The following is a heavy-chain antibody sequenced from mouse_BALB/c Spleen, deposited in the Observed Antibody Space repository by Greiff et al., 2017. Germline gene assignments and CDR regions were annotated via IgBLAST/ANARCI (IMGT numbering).Heavy chain of an antibody. J-gene: IGHJ2*01. V-gene: IGHV5-9-3*01. CDR1: GFTFSSYA. CDR3: ARQRGSTTAYFDY. D-gene: IGHD1-2*01. CDR2: ISSGGSYT. Sequence: VQLQQSGGGLVKPGGSLKLSCAASGFTFSSYAMSWVRQTPEKRLEWVATISSGGSYTYYPDSVKGRFTISRDNAKNTLYLQMSSLRSEDTAMYYCARQRGSTTAYFDYWGQGTTLTVSS.